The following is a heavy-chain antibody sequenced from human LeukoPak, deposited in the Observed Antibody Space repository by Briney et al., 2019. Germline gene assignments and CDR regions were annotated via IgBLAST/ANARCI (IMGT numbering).Heavy chain of an antibody. CDR1: GFTSSDYG. CDR3: VRYCNGGSCYRAAFDV. J-gene: IGHJ3*01. V-gene: IGHV3-33*01. Sequence: GSLRLSCAASGFTSSDYGMYWVRQAPGKGLEWVALIWYDGGKKYYTDSVRGRFTISRDNSKSTLYLQMNSLRAEDTAVYYCVRYCNGGSCYRAAFDVWGPGTTVTVSS. D-gene: IGHD2-15*01. CDR2: IWYDGGKK.